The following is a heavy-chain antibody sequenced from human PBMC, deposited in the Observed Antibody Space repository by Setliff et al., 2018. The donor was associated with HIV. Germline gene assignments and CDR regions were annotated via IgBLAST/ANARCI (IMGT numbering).Heavy chain of an antibody. CDR2: INYRGNA. CDR3: ASLDGSESPYIYYYYMDV. Sequence: KPSETLSLTCTVSGGSISTSRYYWGWIRQPPGKGLEWIGSINYRGNAYYNPSLKSRAAISVDTSKNQISLKLSSVTAADTAVYYCASLDGSESPYIYYYYMDVWGKGTEVTVS. CDR1: GGSISTSRYY. D-gene: IGHD3-10*01. J-gene: IGHJ6*03. V-gene: IGHV4-39*01.